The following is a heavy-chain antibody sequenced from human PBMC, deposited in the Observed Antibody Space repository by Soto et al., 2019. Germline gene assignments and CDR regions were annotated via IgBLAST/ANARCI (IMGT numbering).Heavy chain of an antibody. V-gene: IGHV1-18*04. Sequence: ASVKVSCRASGYSFTSYGISWVRQAPGQGPEWMGWISGHNGNTNHPQSLQGRVTMTTDTSRNTAYMELRSLRSDDTAVYYCARHRFNYYDDTVYYYFDYWGQGTLVTVSS. J-gene: IGHJ4*02. D-gene: IGHD3-22*01. CDR3: ARHRFNYYDDTVYYYFDY. CDR2: ISGHNGNT. CDR1: GYSFTSYG.